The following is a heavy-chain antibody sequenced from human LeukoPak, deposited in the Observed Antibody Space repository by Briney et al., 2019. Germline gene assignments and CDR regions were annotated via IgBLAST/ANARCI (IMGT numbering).Heavy chain of an antibody. CDR1: GGSISRYY. D-gene: IGHD3-10*01. Sequence: SETLSLTCTVSGGSISRYYWSWIRQHPGNGLEWIGYISYTGSTTYNSSLKSRVTISVDTSKNQFSLKLSSVTAADTAVYYCARSQFDRFGELLSDYWGQGTLVTVSS. J-gene: IGHJ4*02. CDR2: ISYTGST. CDR3: ARSQFDRFGELLSDY. V-gene: IGHV4-59*12.